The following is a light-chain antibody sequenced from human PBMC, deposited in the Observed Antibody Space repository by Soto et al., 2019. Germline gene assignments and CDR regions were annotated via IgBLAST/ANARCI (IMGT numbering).Light chain of an antibody. V-gene: IGKV1-5*01. CDR3: QQYSSSSPT. J-gene: IGKJ2*01. Sequence: DIQMTQSPSTLSASVGDRVTITCRASQSINSWLAWYQQKPGKAPKHLIYGPSSLESGVPSKFSGSGSVTEFTLTIDSLQPDDFATYYCQQYSSSSPTFGQATKLEIK. CDR1: QSINSW. CDR2: GPS.